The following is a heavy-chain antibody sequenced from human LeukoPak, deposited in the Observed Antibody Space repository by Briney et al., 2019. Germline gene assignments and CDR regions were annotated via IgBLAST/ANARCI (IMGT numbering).Heavy chain of an antibody. D-gene: IGHD2-2*01. Sequence: SQTLSLTCTVSGGSISSGSYYWSWIRQPAGKGLEWIGRIYTSGSTNYNPSLKSRVTISVDTSKNQFSLKLSSVTAADTAVYYCAREKDIVVVPAADGYDAFDIWGQGTMVTVSS. CDR1: GGSISSGSYY. V-gene: IGHV4-61*02. J-gene: IGHJ3*02. CDR3: AREKDIVVVPAADGYDAFDI. CDR2: IYTSGST.